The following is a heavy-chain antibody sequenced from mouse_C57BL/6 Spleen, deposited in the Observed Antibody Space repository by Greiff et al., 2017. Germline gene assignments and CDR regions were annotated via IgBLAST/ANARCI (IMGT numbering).Heavy chain of an antibody. J-gene: IGHJ3*01. Sequence: VQLQQSGPELVKPGASVKISCKASGYTFTDYYMNWVKQSHGKSLEWIGDINPNNGGTSYNQKFKGKATLTVDKSSSTAYMELRSLTSEDSAVYYCARVGDGNYFGPWFAYWGQGTLVTVSA. V-gene: IGHV1-26*01. D-gene: IGHD2-1*01. CDR1: GYTFTDYY. CDR3: ARVGDGNYFGPWFAY. CDR2: INPNNGGT.